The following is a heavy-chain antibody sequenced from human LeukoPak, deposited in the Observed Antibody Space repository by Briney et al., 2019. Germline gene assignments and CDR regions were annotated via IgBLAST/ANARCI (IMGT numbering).Heavy chain of an antibody. CDR2: IYYSGST. CDR1: GGSISSYY. Sequence: SETLSLTCTVSGGSISSYYWSWIRQPPGKGLEWIGYIYYSGSTNYNPSLKSRVTISVDTSKNQFSLKLSSVTAADTAVYYCARAGITYYDFWSGYSPNWFDPWGQGTLVTVSS. J-gene: IGHJ5*02. D-gene: IGHD3-3*01. V-gene: IGHV4-59*08. CDR3: ARAGITYYDFWSGYSPNWFDP.